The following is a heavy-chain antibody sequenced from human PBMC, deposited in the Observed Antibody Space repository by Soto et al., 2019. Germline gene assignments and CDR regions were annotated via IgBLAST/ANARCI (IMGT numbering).Heavy chain of an antibody. CDR1: GFTFSSNW. Sequence: GGSLRLSCAASGFTFSSNWMSWVRQAPGKGLEWVANIKQDGSVKYYVDSVKGRFTIPRDNAKNSLFLQMDSLRVEDTAVYYCVRAIAAAGSAWGQGTLVTVSS. D-gene: IGHD6-13*01. J-gene: IGHJ1*01. CDR3: VRAIAAAGSA. V-gene: IGHV3-7*01. CDR2: IKQDGSVK.